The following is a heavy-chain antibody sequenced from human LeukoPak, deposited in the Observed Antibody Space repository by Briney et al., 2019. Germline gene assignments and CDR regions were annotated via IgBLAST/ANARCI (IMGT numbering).Heavy chain of an antibody. V-gene: IGHV4-59*01. Sequence: SETLSLTCTVSGGSISSYYWSWIRQPPRKGLEWIGYIYYSRSTNYNPYLTSRVTISVDTSMNQFSLKLSSVTAADTAVYYCARDLGYEKSWFDPWGQGTLVTVSS. D-gene: IGHD2-15*01. J-gene: IGHJ5*02. CDR3: ARDLGYEKSWFDP. CDR2: IYYSRST. CDR1: GGSISSYY.